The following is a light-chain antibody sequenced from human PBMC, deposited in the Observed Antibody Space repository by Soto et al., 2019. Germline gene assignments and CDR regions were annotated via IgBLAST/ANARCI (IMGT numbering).Light chain of an antibody. V-gene: IGKV1-5*03. Sequence: DVQMTQTPSTLSASVGDRVAITCRASQSISSWLAWYQQKPGKAPNLLIYKASTLETGGPARVSGSGSGTEFTLPISSLQPDDFATDYCQQYDSYSITFGQGTRLEIK. CDR1: QSISSW. CDR2: KAS. CDR3: QQYDSYSIT. J-gene: IGKJ5*01.